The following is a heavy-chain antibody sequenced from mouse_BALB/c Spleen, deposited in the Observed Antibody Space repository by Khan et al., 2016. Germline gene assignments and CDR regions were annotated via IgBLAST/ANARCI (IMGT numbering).Heavy chain of an antibody. CDR1: GFSLTSYG. CDR3: ARDSLNWSLYAMDY. CDR2: IWAGGST. Sequence: QVQLKESGPGLVAPSQSLSITCTVSGFSLTSYGVHWVRQPPGKGLEWLGVIWAGGSTNYNSALMSRLSISTDNSKSQVFLKMNSLQTDDTAMYYCARDSLNWSLYAMDYWGQGTSVTVSS. V-gene: IGHV2-9*02. J-gene: IGHJ4*01. D-gene: IGHD4-1*01.